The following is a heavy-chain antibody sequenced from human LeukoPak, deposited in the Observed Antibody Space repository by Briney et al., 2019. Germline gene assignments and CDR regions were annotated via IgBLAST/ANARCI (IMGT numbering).Heavy chain of an antibody. D-gene: IGHD6-19*01. V-gene: IGHV4-34*01. CDR1: GGSFSGYY. Sequence: PSGTLSLTCAVYGGSFSGYYWSWIRQPPGKGLEWIGEINHSGSTNYNPSLKSRVTISVDASKNQFSLKLSSVTAADTAVYYCASPTRSIAVAGTGAFDIWGQGTMVTVSS. CDR2: INHSGST. J-gene: IGHJ3*02. CDR3: ASPTRSIAVAGTGAFDI.